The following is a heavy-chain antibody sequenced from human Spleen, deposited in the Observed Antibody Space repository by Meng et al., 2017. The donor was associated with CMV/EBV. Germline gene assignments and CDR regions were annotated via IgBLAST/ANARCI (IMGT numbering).Heavy chain of an antibody. D-gene: IGHD3-3*01. V-gene: IGHV5-51*01. J-gene: IGHJ6*02. CDR3: ARLRIWSGFPYGMDV. CDR2: IFPTDSDT. Sequence: GESLKISCKGSGYSFTSYWIAWVRRMPGKGLEWMGIIFPTDSDTRYSPSFQGQVTISADKSISTAYLQWSSLKASDTAIYYYARLRIWSGFPYGMDVWGQGTTVTVSS. CDR1: GYSFTSYW.